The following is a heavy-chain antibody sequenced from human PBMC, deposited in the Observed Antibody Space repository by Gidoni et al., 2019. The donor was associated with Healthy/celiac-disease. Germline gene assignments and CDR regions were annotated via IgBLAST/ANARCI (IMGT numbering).Heavy chain of an antibody. CDR1: GFTFSGYW. D-gene: IGHD2-2*01. V-gene: IGHV3-33*08. CDR3: ARDIVVPAALPYYYYGMDV. Sequence: QVQLVESGGGVVRPGRSLRLPCSDSGFTFSGYWMHWVRQAQGKGLEWVAVIWYDGSNKYYADSVKGRFTISRENSKNTLYLQMNSLRAEDTAVYYCARDIVVPAALPYYYYGMDVWGQGTTVTVSS. J-gene: IGHJ6*02. CDR2: IWYDGSNK.